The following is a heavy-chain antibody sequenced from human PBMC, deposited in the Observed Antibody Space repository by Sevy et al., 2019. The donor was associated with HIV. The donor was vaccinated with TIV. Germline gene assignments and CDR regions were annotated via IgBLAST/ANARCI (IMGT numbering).Heavy chain of an antibody. CDR3: ARMGDYYDSSGYYPLKF. CDR2: INPNSGGT. J-gene: IGHJ4*02. D-gene: IGHD3-22*01. Sequence: ASVKVSCKASGYTFTAYYIHWVRQAPGQGLEWMGWINPNSGGTYFAKKFQDSVTLTTDTSVKTAYMELRSLRVDDTAVYYCARMGDYYDSSGYYPLKFWGQGTLVTVSS. CDR1: GYTFTAYY. V-gene: IGHV1-2*02.